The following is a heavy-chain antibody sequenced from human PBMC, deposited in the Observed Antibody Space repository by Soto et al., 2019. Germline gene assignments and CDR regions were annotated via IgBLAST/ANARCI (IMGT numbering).Heavy chain of an antibody. J-gene: IGHJ6*02. D-gene: IGHD2-15*01. CDR2: IYYSGST. CDR1: GGSISSYY. Sequence: KPSETLSLTCTVSGGSISSYYWSWIRQPPGKGLEWIGYIYYSGSTNYNPSLKSRVTISVDTSKNQFSLKLSSVTAADTAVYYCARARLYCSGGSCYSPYYYYYGMDVWGQGTTVTVSS. CDR3: ARARLYCSGGSCYSPYYYYYGMDV. V-gene: IGHV4-59*01.